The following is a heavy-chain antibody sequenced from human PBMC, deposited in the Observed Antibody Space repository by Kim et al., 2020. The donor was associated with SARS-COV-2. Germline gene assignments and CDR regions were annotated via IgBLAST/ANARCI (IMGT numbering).Heavy chain of an antibody. CDR2: IRCGSSTE. V-gene: IGHV3-48*02. J-gene: IGHJ4*02. Sequence: GGSLRLSCAASGFTFSHYTMNWGRQAPGKGLEWLSYIRCGSSTEYYADSVEGRFIISRDNAKSSLYLQMNSLRHEATAVYYCVRDVNDYGSRSPEPFDYWGQETLVTVSS. CDR3: VRDVNDYGSRSPEPFDY. CDR1: GFTFSHYT. D-gene: IGHD3-10*01.